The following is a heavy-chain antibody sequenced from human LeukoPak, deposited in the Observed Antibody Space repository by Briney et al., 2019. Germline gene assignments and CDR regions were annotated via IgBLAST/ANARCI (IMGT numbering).Heavy chain of an antibody. CDR2: IYYSGST. CDR3: ARRGWENYYDSSGYYPTFDY. Sequence: PSETLSLTCTVSGGSISSGDYYWSWIRQPPGKGLEWIGYIYYSGSTYYNPSLKSRVTISVDTSKNQFSLKLSSVTATDTAVYYCARRGWENYYDSSGYYPTFDYWGQGTLVTVSS. D-gene: IGHD3-22*01. V-gene: IGHV4-30-4*08. J-gene: IGHJ4*02. CDR1: GGSISSGDYY.